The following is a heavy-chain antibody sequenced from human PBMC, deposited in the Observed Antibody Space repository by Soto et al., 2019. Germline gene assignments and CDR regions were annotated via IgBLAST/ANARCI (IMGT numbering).Heavy chain of an antibody. J-gene: IGHJ5*02. Sequence: SVKVSCKASGGTFNSYDINWVRQAPGQGLEWMGGIIPIVETPKYAQKFQGRVTITADEATNTVYMELSSLRSEDTAMYYCARLSRPNYYDTSGFFKDNWFDPWGQGTLVTVSS. CDR1: GGTFNSYD. V-gene: IGHV1-69*13. CDR2: IIPIVETP. CDR3: ARLSRPNYYDTSGFFKDNWFDP. D-gene: IGHD3-22*01.